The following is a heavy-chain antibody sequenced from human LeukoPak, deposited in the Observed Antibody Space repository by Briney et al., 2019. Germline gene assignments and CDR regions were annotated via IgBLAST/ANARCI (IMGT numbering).Heavy chain of an antibody. Sequence: PSQTLSLTCTVSGGSISSGSYYWSLIRQPAGKGLEWIGRIYTSGRTNYNPSLKSRVTMSVDTSKNQFSLKLSSVTAADTAVYYCARMMYSSSWTIDYWGQGTLVTVSS. J-gene: IGHJ4*02. CDR3: ARMMYSSSWTIDY. V-gene: IGHV4-61*02. CDR1: GGSISSGSYY. CDR2: IYTSGRT. D-gene: IGHD6-13*01.